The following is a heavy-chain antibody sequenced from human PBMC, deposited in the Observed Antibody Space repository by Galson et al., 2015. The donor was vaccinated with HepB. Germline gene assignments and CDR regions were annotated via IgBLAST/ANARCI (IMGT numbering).Heavy chain of an antibody. Sequence: SVKVSCKASGYTFTSYYMHWVRQAPGQGLEWMGIINPSGGSTSYAQKFQGRVTMTRDTSTSTVCMELSSLRSEDTAVYYCARGGAYYYDSSGYPTVGAFDIWGQGTMVTVSS. D-gene: IGHD3-22*01. CDR3: ARGGAYYYDSSGYPTVGAFDI. CDR2: INPSGGST. V-gene: IGHV1-46*03. CDR1: GYTFTSYY. J-gene: IGHJ3*02.